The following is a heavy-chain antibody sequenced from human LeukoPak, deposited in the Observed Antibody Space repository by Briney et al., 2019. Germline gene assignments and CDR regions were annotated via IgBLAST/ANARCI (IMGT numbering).Heavy chain of an antibody. Sequence: GGSLRLSCAAFGFTVSSNYMSWVRQAPGKGLEWVSVIYSGGSTYYADSVKGRFTISRDNSKNTLYLQMNSLRAEDTAVYYCARSNTIFGVVIFDYWGQGTLVTVSS. CDR3: ARSNTIFGVVIFDY. D-gene: IGHD3-3*01. CDR2: IYSGGST. V-gene: IGHV3-53*01. CDR1: GFTVSSNY. J-gene: IGHJ4*02.